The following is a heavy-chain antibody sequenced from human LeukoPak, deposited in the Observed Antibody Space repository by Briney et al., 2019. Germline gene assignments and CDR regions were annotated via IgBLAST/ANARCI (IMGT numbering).Heavy chain of an antibody. CDR2: ISSSSSYI. CDR1: GFTFSSHS. CDR3: AKGRNEDGDAALNY. J-gene: IGHJ4*02. D-gene: IGHD4-17*01. V-gene: IGHV3-21*04. Sequence: GGSLRLSCAASGFTFSSHSMNWVRQAPGKGLEWVSSISSSSSYIYYADSVKGRFTISRDNAKNSLYLQMNSLRAEDTAAYHCAKGRNEDGDAALNYWGQGTLVTVSS.